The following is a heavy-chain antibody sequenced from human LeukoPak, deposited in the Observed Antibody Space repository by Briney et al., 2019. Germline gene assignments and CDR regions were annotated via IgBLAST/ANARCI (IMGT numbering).Heavy chain of an antibody. CDR1: GYTLSRLG. CDR2: TWYDGSDK. D-gene: IGHD2-21*01. Sequence: GGSLSLSCAVSGYTLSRLGMQWASQAPGKGLEWVAATWYDGSDKYYADSVKGRFTISRDNSKNMLYLEMDRLRAEDTALYYCARLWGSVSGYFYYWGQGTLVTVSS. V-gene: IGHV3-33*01. CDR3: ARLWGSVSGYFYY. J-gene: IGHJ4*02.